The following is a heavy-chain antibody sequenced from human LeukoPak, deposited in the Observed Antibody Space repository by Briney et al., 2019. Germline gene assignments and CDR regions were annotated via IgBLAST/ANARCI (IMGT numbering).Heavy chain of an antibody. J-gene: IGHJ4*02. CDR3: ARIHTVTTATDY. Sequence: SVKVSCKASGGTFSSYAISWVRQAPGQGLEWMVRIIPIFGTANYAQKFQGRVTITADKSTSTAYMELSSLRSEDTAVYYCARIHTVTTATDYWGQGTLVTVSS. V-gene: IGHV1-69*06. CDR1: GGTFSSYA. CDR2: IIPIFGTA. D-gene: IGHD4-17*01.